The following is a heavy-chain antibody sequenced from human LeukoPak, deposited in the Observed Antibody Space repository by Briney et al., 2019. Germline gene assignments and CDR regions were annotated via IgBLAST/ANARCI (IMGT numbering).Heavy chain of an antibody. CDR3: ARKKGRFGELLV. V-gene: IGHV4-59*07. Sequence: SDTLSLTCTVSGGSISSYYWSWIRQPPGKGLEWIGYIYYSGSTNYNPSLKSRVTISVDTSKNQFSLKLSSVTAADTVVYYCARKKGRFGELLVWGQGTLVTVSS. CDR2: IYYSGST. CDR1: GGSISSYY. D-gene: IGHD3-10*01. J-gene: IGHJ4*02.